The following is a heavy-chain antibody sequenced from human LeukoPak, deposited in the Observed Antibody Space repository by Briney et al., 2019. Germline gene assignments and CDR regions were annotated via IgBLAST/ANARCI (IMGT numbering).Heavy chain of an antibody. CDR2: SSNSNGKT. CDR3: LRWGSGPGRAADY. V-gene: IGHV1-18*01. J-gene: IGHJ4*02. CDR1: NYTFESYG. Sequence: ASVKVSCKGLNYTFESYGTSWVRQAPGQGFEWMGWSSNSNGKTKYSDKFQDRITLTADTSTSTAYMELRGLRSDDTATYYCLRWGSGPGRAADYWGQGTLVTVAS. D-gene: IGHD3-10*01.